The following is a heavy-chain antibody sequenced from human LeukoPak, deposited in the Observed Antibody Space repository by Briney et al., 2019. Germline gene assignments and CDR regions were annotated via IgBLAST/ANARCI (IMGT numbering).Heavy chain of an antibody. V-gene: IGHV3-48*03. D-gene: IGHD3-3*01. CDR3: ASFKRITIFGVVITYFDY. Sequence: GGSLRLSCAASGFTFSSYEMNWVRQAPGKGLEWVSYISSSGNTIYYADSVKGRFTISRDNAKNSLYLQMNSLRAEDTAVYYCASFKRITIFGVVITYFDYWGQGTLVTVSS. CDR2: ISSSGNTI. J-gene: IGHJ4*02. CDR1: GFTFSSYE.